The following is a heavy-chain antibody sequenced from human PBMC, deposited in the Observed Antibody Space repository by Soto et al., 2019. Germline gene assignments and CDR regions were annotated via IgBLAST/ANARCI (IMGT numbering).Heavy chain of an antibody. D-gene: IGHD3-22*01. CDR2: IYNSGTT. Sequence: QVQLQESGPGLVQPSETLSLTCSVSGGSISSYYWSWIRQPPGKGLEWIAYIYNSGTTNYNSSLKSRTTISVDTSKNQFSLKLNSVTAADTAVYYCARTYDDSGPNSGGYGFDIWGQGTMVTVSS. CDR3: ARTYDDSGPNSGGYGFDI. J-gene: IGHJ3*02. V-gene: IGHV4-59*01. CDR1: GGSISSYY.